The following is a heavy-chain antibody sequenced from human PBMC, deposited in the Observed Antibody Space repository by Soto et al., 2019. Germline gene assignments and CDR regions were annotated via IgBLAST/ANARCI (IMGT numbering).Heavy chain of an antibody. Sequence: GGSLRLSCAASGFTFSSYGMHWVRQAPGKGLEWVAVISYDGSNKYYADSVKGRFTISRDNSKNTLYLQMNSLRAEDTAVYYCAKVHPFGELIYYMDVWGKGTTVTVSS. CDR1: GFTFSSYG. J-gene: IGHJ6*03. CDR2: ISYDGSNK. CDR3: AKVHPFGELIYYMDV. D-gene: IGHD3-10*01. V-gene: IGHV3-30*18.